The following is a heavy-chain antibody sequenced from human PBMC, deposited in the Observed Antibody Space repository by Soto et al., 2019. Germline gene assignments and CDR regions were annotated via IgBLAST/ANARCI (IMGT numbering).Heavy chain of an antibody. V-gene: IGHV1-69*12. J-gene: IGHJ4*02. CDR2: IIPIFGTT. CDR1: GGTFDDYA. D-gene: IGHD3-16*01. Sequence: QVQLVQSGAEVKKPGSSVKVSCKASGGTFDDYAITWVRQAPGQGLEWMGGIIPIFGTTNYAQRFQGRVTITADESTSTVYMELSSLRSEDTDVYYCARGDVEMAPIGYLDYWGQGTLVTVSS. CDR3: ARGDVEMAPIGYLDY.